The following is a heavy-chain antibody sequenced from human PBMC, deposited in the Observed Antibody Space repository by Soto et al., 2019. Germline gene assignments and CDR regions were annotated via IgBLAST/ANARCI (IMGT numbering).Heavy chain of an antibody. V-gene: IGHV3-33*01. Sequence: QVQLVESGGGVVQPGRSLRLSCAASGFTFSSYGMHWVRQAPGKGLEWVAVIWYDGSNKYYADSVKGRFTISRDNSKNTLYLQMNSLRAEDTAVYYGAREKLVAARHYGMDVWGQGTTVTVSS. CDR1: GFTFSSYG. J-gene: IGHJ6*02. D-gene: IGHD6-13*01. CDR3: AREKLVAARHYGMDV. CDR2: IWYDGSNK.